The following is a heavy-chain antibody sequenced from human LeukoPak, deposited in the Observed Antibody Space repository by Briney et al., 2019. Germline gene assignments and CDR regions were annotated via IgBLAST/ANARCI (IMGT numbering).Heavy chain of an antibody. CDR2: ISGSGGSA. J-gene: IGHJ4*02. V-gene: IGHV3-23*01. Sequence: GGSLRLSCAASGFTFSSYAMGWVRQAPGKGLEWVSAISGSGGSAYYADSVKGRFTISRDNSKNTLYLQMNSLRAEDTAVYYCAKDGFIVVVTAAGNFDYWGQGTLVTVSS. CDR3: AKDGFIVVVTAAGNFDY. D-gene: IGHD2-21*02. CDR1: GFTFSSYA.